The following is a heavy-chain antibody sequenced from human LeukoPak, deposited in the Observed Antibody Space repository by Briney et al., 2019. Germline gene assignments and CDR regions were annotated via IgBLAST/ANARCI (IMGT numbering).Heavy chain of an antibody. CDR3: ARDRRISDFDY. D-gene: IGHD2-15*01. CDR2: ISYDGSNK. CDR1: GFTFSSYA. V-gene: IGHV3-30-3*01. J-gene: IGHJ4*02. Sequence: GGSLRLSCAASGFTFSSYAMHWVRQAPGKGLEWVAVISYDGSNKYYADSVKGRFTISRDNAKNSLYLQMNSLRAEDTAVYYCARDRRISDFDYWGQGTLVTVSS.